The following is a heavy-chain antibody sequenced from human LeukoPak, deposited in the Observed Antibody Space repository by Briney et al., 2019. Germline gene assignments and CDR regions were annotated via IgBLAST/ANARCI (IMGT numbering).Heavy chain of an antibody. V-gene: IGHV1-2*02. CDR3: QCPIVGPRGDY. CDR2: INPNHGGA. Sequence: ASVKVSCKASGYTFTGYYMHWVRQAPGQGLEWVGWINPNHGGARYTQKFQGRVTLTRDTSISTAYMEVNALTSDDTAIYYCQCPIVGPRGDYWGQGTLVTVSS. CDR1: GYTFTGYY. J-gene: IGHJ4*01. D-gene: IGHD2/OR15-2a*01.